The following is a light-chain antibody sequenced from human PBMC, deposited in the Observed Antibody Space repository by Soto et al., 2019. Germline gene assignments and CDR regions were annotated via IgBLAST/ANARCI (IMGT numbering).Light chain of an antibody. Sequence: IVLTQSPATLSVSPGERGTLSCRASHNIRDKLAWYQQKPGQAPRLLIYAASSRVTAVPARFSGSGSGTEFTLTISSLQSGDFTVYYCQQYSDWPRTFGGGTQVEIK. CDR2: AAS. CDR1: HNIRDK. V-gene: IGKV3-15*01. J-gene: IGKJ4*01. CDR3: QQYSDWPRT.